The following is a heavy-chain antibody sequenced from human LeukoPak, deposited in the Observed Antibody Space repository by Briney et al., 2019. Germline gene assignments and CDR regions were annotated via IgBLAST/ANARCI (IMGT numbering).Heavy chain of an antibody. V-gene: IGHV1-69*05. Sequence: GASVKVSCKASGGTFSSYAISWVRQAPGQGLEWMGRIIPIFGTANYAQKFQGRVTITTDESTSTAYMELSSLRSEDTAVYYCAAKKPKAKIFGVVTENWFDPWGQGTLSPSPQ. CDR3: AAKKPKAKIFGVVTENWFDP. D-gene: IGHD3-3*01. CDR2: IIPIFGTA. CDR1: GGTFSSYA. J-gene: IGHJ5*02.